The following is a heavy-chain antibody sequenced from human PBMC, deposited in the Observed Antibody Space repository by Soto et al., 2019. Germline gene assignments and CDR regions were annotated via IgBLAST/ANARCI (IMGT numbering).Heavy chain of an antibody. CDR3: ARGYYYGSGSYWKYYFDY. CDR1: GGSFSGYY. D-gene: IGHD3-10*01. CDR2: INHSGST. Sequence: SETLSLTCAVYGGSFSGYYWSWIGQPPGKGLEWIGEINHSGSTNYNPSLKSRVTISVDTSKNQFSLKLSSVTAADTAVYYCARGYYYGSGSYWKYYFDYWGQGTLVTVSS. J-gene: IGHJ4*02. V-gene: IGHV4-34*01.